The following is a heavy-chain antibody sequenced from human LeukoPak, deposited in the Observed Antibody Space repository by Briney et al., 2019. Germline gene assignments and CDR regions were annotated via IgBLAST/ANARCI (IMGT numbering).Heavy chain of an antibody. CDR2: INHSGST. Sequence: SETLSLTCAVYGGSFSGYYWSWIRQPPGKGLEWIGEINHSGSTNYNPSLKSRVTISVDTSKNQFSPKLSSVTAADTAVYYCARLIGFWSGYSRNFDYWGQGTLVTVSS. CDR1: GGSFSGYY. CDR3: ARLIGFWSGYSRNFDY. D-gene: IGHD3-3*01. J-gene: IGHJ4*02. V-gene: IGHV4-34*01.